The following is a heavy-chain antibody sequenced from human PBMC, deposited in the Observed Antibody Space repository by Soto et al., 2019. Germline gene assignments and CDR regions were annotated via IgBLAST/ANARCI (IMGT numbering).Heavy chain of an antibody. CDR2: IIPIFGTA. V-gene: IGHV1-69*01. CDR1: GGTFSSYA. D-gene: IGHD2-15*01. Sequence: QVQLVQSGAEVKKPGSSVTVSCKASGGTFSSYAISWVRQAPGQGLEWMGGIIPIFGTANYAQKFQGRVTITADESTSTAYMELSSLRSEDTAVYYCASGGYCSGGSCYPYFDYWGQGTLVTVSS. J-gene: IGHJ4*02. CDR3: ASGGYCSGGSCYPYFDY.